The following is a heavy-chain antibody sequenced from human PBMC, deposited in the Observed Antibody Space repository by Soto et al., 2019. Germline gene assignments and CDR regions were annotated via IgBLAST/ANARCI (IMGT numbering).Heavy chain of an antibody. CDR2: IYYSGST. CDR3: ARQGVSSIWRPGSLLF. D-gene: IGHD3-10*01. V-gene: IGHV4-39*01. J-gene: IGHJ4*02. Sequence: QLQLQESGPGLVKPSETLSLTCAVSGGSISSSSYYWGWIRQPPGKGLEWIGSIYYSGSTYYNPSLKSRVTISVDTSKNQFSLKLSSATAADTAVYYCARQGVSSIWRPGSLLFWGQGTLVTVSS. CDR1: GGSISSSSYY.